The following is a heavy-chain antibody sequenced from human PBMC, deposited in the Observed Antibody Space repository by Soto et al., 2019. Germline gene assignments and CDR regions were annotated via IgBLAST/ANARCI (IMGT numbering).Heavy chain of an antibody. D-gene: IGHD2-2*03. Sequence: EVQLLESGGGSVQPGGSLRLSCAASGFTFSRYWMHWVRQAPGKGLAWVSSINSYGSSTDYADSVKGRFTISRDNAKNTLYLQMNSLRVEDTAVYYCARGWIGDLNDAFDSWGQGTMVTVAS. CDR2: INSYGSST. CDR3: ARGWIGDLNDAFDS. CDR1: GFTFSRYW. V-gene: IGHV3-74*01. J-gene: IGHJ3*02.